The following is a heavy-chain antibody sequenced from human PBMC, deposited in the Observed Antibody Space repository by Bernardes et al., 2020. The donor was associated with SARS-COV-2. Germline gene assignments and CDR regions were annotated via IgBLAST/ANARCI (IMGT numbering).Heavy chain of an antibody. CDR2: IYYSGST. D-gene: IGHD3-3*01. Sequence: SETLSLTCTVSGGSISSSSYYWGWIRQPPGKGLEWIGSIYYSGSTYYNPSLKSRVTISVDTSKNQFSLKLSSVTAADTAVYYCARDRYYDFWSGYYDRGYFDYWGQGTLVTVSS. V-gene: IGHV4-39*07. CDR1: GGSISSSSYY. J-gene: IGHJ4*02. CDR3: ARDRYYDFWSGYYDRGYFDY.